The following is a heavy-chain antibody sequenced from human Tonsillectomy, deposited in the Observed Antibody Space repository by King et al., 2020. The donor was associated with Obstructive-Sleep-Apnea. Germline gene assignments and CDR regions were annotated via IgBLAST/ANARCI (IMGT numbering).Heavy chain of an antibody. CDR3: ARDYYGSGSYGWFDP. Sequence: VQLVESGGGLVKPGGSLRLSCAASGFIFSDYYMSWIRQAPGKGLEWLSYIMSDGTSIYYAYSLKGRLTISRDNAKNSLYLQMNSLRAEDTAVYYCARDYYGSGSYGWFDPWGQGILVTVSS. J-gene: IGHJ5*02. D-gene: IGHD3-10*01. V-gene: IGHV3-11*01. CDR2: IMSDGTSI. CDR1: GFIFSDYY.